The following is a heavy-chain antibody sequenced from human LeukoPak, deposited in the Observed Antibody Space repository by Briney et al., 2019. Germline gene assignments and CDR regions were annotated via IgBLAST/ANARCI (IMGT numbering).Heavy chain of an antibody. CDR3: ARGFLVDSGTYCNYFDY. D-gene: IGHD3-10*01. Sequence: ASVKVSCKASGYTFTGYYMHWVRQAPGQGLEWMGWINPNSGGTNYAQEFQGRVTMTRDTSISTAYMELSRLRSDDTAVYYCARGFLVDSGTYCNYFDYWGQGILVTVSS. V-gene: IGHV1-2*02. J-gene: IGHJ4*02. CDR2: INPNSGGT. CDR1: GYTFTGYY.